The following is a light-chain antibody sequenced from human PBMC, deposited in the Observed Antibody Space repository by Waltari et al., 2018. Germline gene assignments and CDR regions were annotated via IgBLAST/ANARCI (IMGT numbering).Light chain of an antibody. J-gene: IGKJ1*01. CDR3: QQYTNWPRT. CDR1: QTISSS. CDR2: GAS. V-gene: IGKV3-15*01. Sequence: EIVMTQSPAALSVSPGERATLSCRASQTISSSLAWYQQKPGQAPRLLIYGASTRGTGTPARFSGSGSGTEFTLTISSLQSEDFAVYYCQQYTNWPRTFGQGTKVDIK.